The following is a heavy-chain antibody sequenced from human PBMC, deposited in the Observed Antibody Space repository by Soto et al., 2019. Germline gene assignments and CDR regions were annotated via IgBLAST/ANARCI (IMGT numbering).Heavy chain of an antibody. CDR3: ARHTDDIFTGNEASDI. Sequence: SETLSVTCTVSGGSINSYYWSWSRQSPGKGLKWIGYVYYSGTTNYNPTLKSRITILVDTSENQFSLKLTSVTAADTAVYYCARHTDDIFTGNEASDIWGQGTVVTV. J-gene: IGHJ3*02. D-gene: IGHD3-9*01. CDR1: GGSINSYY. V-gene: IGHV4-59*08. CDR2: VYYSGTT.